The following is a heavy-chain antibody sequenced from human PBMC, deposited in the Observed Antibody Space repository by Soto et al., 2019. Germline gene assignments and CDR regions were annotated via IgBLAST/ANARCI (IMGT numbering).Heavy chain of an antibody. CDR2: IIPISATT. D-gene: IGHD2-2*01. CDR1: GGTFSSYA. J-gene: IGHJ6*02. V-gene: IGHV1-69*01. Sequence: QVQLVQSGAEVKKPGSSVKVSCKASGGTFSSYAISWVRQAPGQGLEWMGGIIPISATTNYAQKFQGRVRIAADESTSTAYMELSSLRSEDTAVYYCARSQGSSTSLEIYYYYYYGMDVWGQGTTVTVSS. CDR3: ARSQGSSTSLEIYYYYYYGMDV.